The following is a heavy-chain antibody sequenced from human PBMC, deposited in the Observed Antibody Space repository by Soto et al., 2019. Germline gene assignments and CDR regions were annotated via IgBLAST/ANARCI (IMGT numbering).Heavy chain of an antibody. CDR3: AREDSGAFFDF. D-gene: IGHD2-15*01. CDR1: GGSIISGGYS. CDR2: IYSGTT. J-gene: IGHJ4*02. Sequence: SETLSLTCAVSGGSIISGGYSWSWIRQPPGKGLEWIGYIYSGTTHYNPSLESRVTIAMDRSKDQVSLSLKSVTAADTAVYYCAREDSGAFFDFWGQGTLVTVSS. V-gene: IGHV4-30-2*01.